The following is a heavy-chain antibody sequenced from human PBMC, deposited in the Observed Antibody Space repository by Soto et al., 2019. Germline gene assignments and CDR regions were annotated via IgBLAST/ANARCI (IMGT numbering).Heavy chain of an antibody. CDR1: GFTFSGYW. CDR2: IKEDASEK. V-gene: IGHV3-7*01. J-gene: IGHJ6*02. D-gene: IGHD5-12*01. Sequence: EVQLVESGGGLVQPGGSLRLSCVGSGFTFSGYWMSWVRQAPGKGLEWVANIKEDASEKYFVDSVKGRFSISRDNVKKSVYLQMNSLRAEDTAVYYCTRDPHSGLSYYGMDVWGQGTTVTVSS. CDR3: TRDPHSGLSYYGMDV.